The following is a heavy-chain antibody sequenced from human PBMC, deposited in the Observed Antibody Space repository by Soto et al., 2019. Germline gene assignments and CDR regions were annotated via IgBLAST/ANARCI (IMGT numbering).Heavy chain of an antibody. J-gene: IGHJ6*02. CDR2: IYYSGST. Sequence: SETLSLTCTVSGGSISSGGYYWSWIRQHPGKGLEWIGYIYYSGSTYYNPSLKSRVTISVDTSKNQFSLKLSSVTAADTAVYYCATPPPDSYYYGMDVWGQGTTVTVSS. V-gene: IGHV4-31*03. CDR1: GGSISSGGYY. CDR3: ATPPPDSYYYGMDV.